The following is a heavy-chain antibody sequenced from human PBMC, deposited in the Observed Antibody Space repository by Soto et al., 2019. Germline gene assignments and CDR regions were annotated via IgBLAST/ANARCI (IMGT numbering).Heavy chain of an antibody. CDR3: ASVPFNGDFVSAPDY. Sequence: QVQLVQSGAEVKKPGASVKVSCKASGYTFTNYGIAWVRQAPGQGLEWMGWISPFSGNTNYAQKLQDRVTMTTDTSTTTAYMELRSLRSDDTAVYYCASVPFNGDFVSAPDYWGQGTLVTVSS. J-gene: IGHJ4*02. CDR1: GYTFTNYG. D-gene: IGHD4-17*01. CDR2: ISPFSGNT. V-gene: IGHV1-18*01.